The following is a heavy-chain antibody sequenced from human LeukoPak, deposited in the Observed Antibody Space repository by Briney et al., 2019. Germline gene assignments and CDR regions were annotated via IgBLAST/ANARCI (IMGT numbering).Heavy chain of an antibody. J-gene: IGHJ3*02. CDR3: ARETLGAI. CDR2: IGTSGRYI. V-gene: IGHV3-21*01. Sequence: GGSQRLSCAASGFTFSTYSMNWVRLAPGKGLEWVSSIGTSGRYIYYADSVKGRFTISRDNAKNSLYLQMNSLRAEDTAVYYCARETLGAIWGQGTMVTVSS. D-gene: IGHD3-16*01. CDR1: GFTFSTYS.